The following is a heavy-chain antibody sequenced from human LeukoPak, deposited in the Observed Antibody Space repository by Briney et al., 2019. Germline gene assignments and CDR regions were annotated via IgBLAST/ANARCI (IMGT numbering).Heavy chain of an antibody. CDR3: TTGIVGALDY. J-gene: IGHJ4*02. D-gene: IGHD1-26*01. Sequence: PGGSLRLSCAASGFTFSNAWMNWVRQAPGKGLEWVGRIRSKTDGGTIDYAAPVKGRFTISRDDSKNTLYLQMNGLKSEDTAVYYCTTGIVGALDYWGQGTLVTVSS. CDR2: IRSKTDGGTI. CDR1: GFTFSNAW. V-gene: IGHV3-15*01.